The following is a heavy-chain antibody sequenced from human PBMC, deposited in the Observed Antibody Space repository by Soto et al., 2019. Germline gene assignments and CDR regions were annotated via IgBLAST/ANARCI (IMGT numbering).Heavy chain of an antibody. Sequence: ASETLSLTCTVSGGSISSYYWSWIRQPPGKGLEWIGYIYYSGSTNYNPSLKSRVTISVDTSKNQFSLKLSSVTAADTAVYYCARLNTTVTTFFDYWGQGTLVTVSS. D-gene: IGHD4-17*01. J-gene: IGHJ4*02. CDR3: ARLNTTVTTFFDY. CDR1: GGSISSYY. V-gene: IGHV4-59*01. CDR2: IYYSGST.